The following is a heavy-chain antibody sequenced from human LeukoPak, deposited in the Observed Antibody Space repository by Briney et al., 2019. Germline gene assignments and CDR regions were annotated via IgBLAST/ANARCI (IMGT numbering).Heavy chain of an antibody. V-gene: IGHV3-23*01. D-gene: IGHD1-1*01. CDR1: AFTFSSHP. CDR2: ICSSICCT. Sequence: GGALRLSCAASAFTFSSHPMGWVRRAPGKGLEWVSSICSSICCTYYADSVRGRFAISRDDSKNTLYLQMNSLRAEDTAVYYCARISLAPSDNFDSWGQGTLVTVSS. CDR3: ARISLAPSDNFDS. J-gene: IGHJ4*02.